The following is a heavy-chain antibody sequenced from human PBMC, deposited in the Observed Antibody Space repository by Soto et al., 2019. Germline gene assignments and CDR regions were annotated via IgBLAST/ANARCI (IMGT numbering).Heavy chain of an antibody. J-gene: IGHJ4*02. CDR2: IYYSGST. D-gene: IGHD1-1*01. Sequence: QVQLQESGPGLVKPSQTLSLTCTVSGGSISSGGYYWSWIRQHPGKGLEWIGYIYYSGSTYYNPSRXXRXTXXVDTSKNQCSLKLSSVTAADTAVYYCARGVRELDYWGQGTLVTVSS. V-gene: IGHV4-31*03. CDR1: GGSISSGGYY. CDR3: ARGVRELDY.